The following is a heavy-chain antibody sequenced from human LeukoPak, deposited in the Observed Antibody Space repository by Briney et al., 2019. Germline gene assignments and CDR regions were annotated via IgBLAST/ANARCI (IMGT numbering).Heavy chain of an antibody. V-gene: IGHV3-7*01. J-gene: IGHJ6*04. CDR2: IKQDGSEI. CDR3: AELGITMIGGV. Sequence: GGSLRLSCAASGFTFSTSWMSWVRQAPGKGLEWVANIKQDGSEIYYVDSVKGRFTISRDNAKNSLYLQMNSLRAEDTAVYYCAELGITMIGGVWGKGTTVTISS. CDR1: GFTFSTSW. D-gene: IGHD3-10*02.